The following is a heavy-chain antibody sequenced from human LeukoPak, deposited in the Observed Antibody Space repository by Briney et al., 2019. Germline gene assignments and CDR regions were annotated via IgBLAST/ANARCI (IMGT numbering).Heavy chain of an antibody. J-gene: IGHJ6*03. CDR1: GFTFSSYA. V-gene: IGHV3-23*01. CDR2: ISGSGGST. CDR3: AKPPSYGDYSSLDNYYYMDV. D-gene: IGHD4-17*01. Sequence: RGSLRLSCAASGFTFSSYAMSWVRQAPGKGLEWVSAISGSGGSTYYADSVKGRFTISRDNSKNTLYLQMNSLRAEDTAVYYCAKPPSYGDYSSLDNYYYMDVWGKGTTVTVSS.